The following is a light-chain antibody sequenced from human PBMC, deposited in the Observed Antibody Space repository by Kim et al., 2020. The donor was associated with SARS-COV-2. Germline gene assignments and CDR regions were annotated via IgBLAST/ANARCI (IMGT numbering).Light chain of an antibody. CDR2: RDS. CDR1: ALPKQY. CDR3: QSAGSSETVV. J-gene: IGLJ3*02. V-gene: IGLV3-25*03. Sequence: SYELTQPPSVSVSPGQTARITCSGGALPKQYAYWYQQKPGQAPVLVIYRDSERPSGIPERFSGSSSGTTGTLTISGVQAEDEGDYYCQSAGSSETVVFGGGTQLTVL.